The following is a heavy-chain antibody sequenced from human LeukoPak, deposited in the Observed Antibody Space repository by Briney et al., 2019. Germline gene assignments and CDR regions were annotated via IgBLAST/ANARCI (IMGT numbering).Heavy chain of an antibody. CDR2: ISGSGGST. V-gene: IGHV3-23*01. J-gene: IGHJ4*02. CDR3: VKDRCDRTTCPEV. CDR1: GFTFSTYA. D-gene: IGHD2-2*01. Sequence: QPGGSLRLSCAASGFTFSTYAMTWVRQAPGEGLEWVSGISGSGGSTYYTDSVKGRFTISRDNSKNTLHLQMSGLRAEDTALYYCVKDRCDRTTCPEVWGQGTLVTVSS.